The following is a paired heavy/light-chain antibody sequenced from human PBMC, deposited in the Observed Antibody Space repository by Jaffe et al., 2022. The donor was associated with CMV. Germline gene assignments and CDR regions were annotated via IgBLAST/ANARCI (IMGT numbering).Light chain of an antibody. CDR2: SNN. J-gene: IGLJ2*01. V-gene: IGLV1-44*01. Sequence: QSVLTQPPSASGTPGQRVTISCSGSSSNIGSNTVNWYQQLPGTAPKLLIYSNNQRPSGVPDRFSGSKSGTSASLAISGLQSEDEADYYCAAWDDSLNGQVVFGGGTKLTVL. CDR1: SSNIGSNT. CDR3: AAWDDSLNGQVV.
Heavy chain of an antibody. CDR1: GFSLSNARMG. D-gene: IGHD3-9*01. J-gene: IGHJ5*02. Sequence: QVTLKESGPVLVKPTETLTLTCTVSGFSLSNARMGVSWIRQPPGKALEWLAHIFSNDEKSYSTSLKSRLTISKDTSKSQVVLTMTNMDPVDTATYYCALVQRDDIDWYLPTYNWFDPWGQGTLVTVSS. CDR2: IFSNDEK. V-gene: IGHV2-26*01. CDR3: ALVQRDDIDWYLPTYNWFDP.